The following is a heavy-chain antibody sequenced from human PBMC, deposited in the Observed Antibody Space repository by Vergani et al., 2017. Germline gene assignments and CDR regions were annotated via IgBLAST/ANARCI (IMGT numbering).Heavy chain of an antibody. CDR1: GFTFSSYW. CDR2: IHSDGSTT. J-gene: IGHJ4*02. CDR3: ARGRPNSGSYSI. V-gene: IGHV3-74*01. Sequence: VQLVESGGGLVQPGGSLRLSCAASGFTFSSYWMHWVRQAPGKGLVWVSRIHSDGSTTNYADSVMGRFTISRDNAKNTLYLQMNSLRAEDTSMYYCARGRPNSGSYSIWGQGTLVTVSS. D-gene: IGHD1-26*01.